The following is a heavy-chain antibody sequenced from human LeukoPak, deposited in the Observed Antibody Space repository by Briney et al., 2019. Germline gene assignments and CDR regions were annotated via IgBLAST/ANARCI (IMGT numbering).Heavy chain of an antibody. CDR1: GGSISSYY. Sequence: MPSETLSLTCTVSGGSISSYYWSWIRQPPGKGLEWIGYIYYSGSTNYNPSLKGRVTISVDTSKNQFSLKLSSVTAADTAVYYCARYRYGSGSYYKSYGMDVWGKGTTVTVSS. CDR3: ARYRYGSGSYYKSYGMDV. CDR2: IYYSGST. D-gene: IGHD3-10*01. V-gene: IGHV4-59*01. J-gene: IGHJ6*04.